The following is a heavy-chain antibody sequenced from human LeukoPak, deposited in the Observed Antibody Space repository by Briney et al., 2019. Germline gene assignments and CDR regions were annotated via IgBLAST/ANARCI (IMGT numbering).Heavy chain of an antibody. CDR1: GFTVSSDY. CDR3: ARDHSSGYYYFDY. V-gene: IGHV3-53*01. J-gene: IGHJ4*02. CDR2: IYSGGST. Sequence: GGSLRLSCAASGFTVSSDYMSWVRQAPGKGLEWVSVIYSGGSTYYADSVKGRFTISRDNSKNTLYLQMNSLRAEDTAVYYCARDHSSGYYYFDYWGQGTLVTVSS. D-gene: IGHD3-22*01.